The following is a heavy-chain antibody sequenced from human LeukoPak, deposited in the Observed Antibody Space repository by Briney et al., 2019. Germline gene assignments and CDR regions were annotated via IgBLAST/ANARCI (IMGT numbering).Heavy chain of an antibody. CDR3: ARDLFHDFWSGGLFDY. J-gene: IGHJ4*02. Sequence: SVKVSCKASGGTFSSYAISWVRQAPGQGLEWMGRIIPIFGIANYAQKFQGRVTITADKSTSTAYMELSSLRSEDTAVYYCARDLFHDFWSGGLFDYWGQGTLVTVSS. V-gene: IGHV1-69*04. CDR1: GGTFSSYA. CDR2: IIPIFGIA. D-gene: IGHD3-3*01.